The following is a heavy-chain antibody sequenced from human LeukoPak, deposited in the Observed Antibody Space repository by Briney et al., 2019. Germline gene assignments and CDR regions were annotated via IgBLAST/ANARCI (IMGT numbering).Heavy chain of an antibody. V-gene: IGHV4-61*01. CDR3: ARTVGWFDP. D-gene: IGHD4-17*01. CDR2: IYYSGSP. CDR1: GGSVSSGSYY. Sequence: PSETLSLTCTVSGGSVSSGSYYWSWIRQPPGKGLEWIGYIYYSGSPNYNPSLKSRVTISVDTSKNQFSLKLSSVTAADTAVYYCARTVGWFDPWGQGTLVTVSS. J-gene: IGHJ5*02.